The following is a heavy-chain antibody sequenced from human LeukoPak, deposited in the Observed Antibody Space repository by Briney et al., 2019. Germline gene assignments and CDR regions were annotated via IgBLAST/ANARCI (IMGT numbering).Heavy chain of an antibody. CDR3: AMGVAVAGFGRYDY. V-gene: IGHV1-3*01. Sequence: ASVKVSCKASGYTFTSYAMHWVRQAPGQRLEWMGWINAGNGNTKYSQKFQGRVTITRDTSASTAYMELSSLRSEDTAVYYCAMGVAVAGFGRYDYWGQGTLVPVSS. D-gene: IGHD6-19*01. CDR1: GYTFTSYA. J-gene: IGHJ4*02. CDR2: INAGNGNT.